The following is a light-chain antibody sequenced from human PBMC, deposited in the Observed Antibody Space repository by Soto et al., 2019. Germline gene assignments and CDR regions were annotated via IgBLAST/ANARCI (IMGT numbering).Light chain of an antibody. CDR3: QQYNTWPRT. CDR1: KSVSSN. J-gene: IGKJ3*01. CDR2: DAS. V-gene: IGKV3-15*01. Sequence: ETVMTQSPATLSVSPGERPTLSCRASKSVSSNLAWYQQKPGQAPSLLIYDASTRATGIPARFSGSGSGTEFTLTISSLQSEDFAVYYCQQYNTWPRTFGPGTKVDIK.